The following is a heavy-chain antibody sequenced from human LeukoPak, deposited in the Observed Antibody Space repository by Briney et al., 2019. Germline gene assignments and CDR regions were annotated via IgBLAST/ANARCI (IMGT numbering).Heavy chain of an antibody. V-gene: IGHV3-30*02. CDR1: GFTFSSYG. CDR2: IRYDGSNK. CDR3: AKDRRSYLDY. J-gene: IGHJ4*02. D-gene: IGHD6-6*01. Sequence: PGGSLRLSCAASGFTFSSYGMHWVRQAPGKGLEWVAFIRYDGSNKYYADSVKGRLTISRDNSKNTLYLQMNSLRAEDTAVYYCAKDRRSYLDYWGQGTLVTVSS.